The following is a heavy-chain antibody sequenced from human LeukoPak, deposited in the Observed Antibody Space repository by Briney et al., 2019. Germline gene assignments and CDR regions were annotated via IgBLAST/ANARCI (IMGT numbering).Heavy chain of an antibody. CDR1: GYTFTSYG. Sequence: ASVKVSCKASGYTFTSYGISWVRQAPGQGLEWMGWISAYNGNTNYAQKLQGRVTMTTDTSTSTAYMGLRSLRSDDTAVYYCARGAEGYYDSSGYVLDWRGFDPWGQGTLVTVSS. J-gene: IGHJ5*02. CDR2: ISAYNGNT. CDR3: ARGAEGYYDSSGYVLDWRGFDP. D-gene: IGHD3-22*01. V-gene: IGHV1-18*01.